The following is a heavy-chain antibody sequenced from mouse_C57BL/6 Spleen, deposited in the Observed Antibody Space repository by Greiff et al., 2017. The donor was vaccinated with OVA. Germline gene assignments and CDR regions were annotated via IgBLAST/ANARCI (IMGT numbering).Heavy chain of an antibody. CDR3: ARDRYDGAWFAY. CDR1: GYTFTDYY. CDR2: INPNNGGT. J-gene: IGHJ3*01. Sequence: EVQLQQSGPELVKPGASVKISCKASGYTFTDYYMNWVKQSHGKSLEWIGDINPNNGGTSYNQKFKGKATLTVDKSSSTAYMELRSLTSEDSAVYYCARDRYDGAWFAYWGQGTLVTVSA. V-gene: IGHV1-26*01. D-gene: IGHD2-12*01.